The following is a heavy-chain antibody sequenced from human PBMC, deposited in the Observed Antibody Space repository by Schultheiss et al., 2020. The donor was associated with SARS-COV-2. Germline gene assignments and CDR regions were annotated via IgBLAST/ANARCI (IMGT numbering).Heavy chain of an antibody. CDR1: GGSISSGGYY. J-gene: IGHJ4*02. CDR3: ARDRCGGDCLFDY. D-gene: IGHD2-21*02. CDR2: IYYSGST. V-gene: IGHV4-31*03. Sequence: LRLSCTVSGGSISSGGYYWSWIRQHPGKGLEWIGYIYYSGSTYYNPSLKSRVTISVDTSKNQFSLKLSSVTAADTAVYYCARDRCGGDCLFDYWGQGTLVTVSS.